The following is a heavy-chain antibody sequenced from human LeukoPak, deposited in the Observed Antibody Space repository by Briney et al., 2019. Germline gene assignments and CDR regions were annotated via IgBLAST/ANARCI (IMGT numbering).Heavy chain of an antibody. Sequence: GGSLRLSCAASGFTFSSYAMSWVRQAPGEGLEWVSAISGSGGSTYYADSVKGRFTISRDNSKNTLYLQMNSLRAEDTAVYYCAKDPQDDYGDYVSLNWGQGTLVTVSS. J-gene: IGHJ4*02. CDR2: ISGSGGST. CDR3: AKDPQDDYGDYVSLN. V-gene: IGHV3-23*01. CDR1: GFTFSSYA. D-gene: IGHD4-17*01.